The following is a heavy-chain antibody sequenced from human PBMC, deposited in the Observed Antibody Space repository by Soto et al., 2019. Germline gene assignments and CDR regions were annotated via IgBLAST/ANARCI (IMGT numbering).Heavy chain of an antibody. CDR2: IAYDGGNK. Sequence: VRSRRLSCAASGFTFSRHVMHWVRQAPGKGLEWVSVIAYDGGNKYYADSVKGRFTISRDNSKHTVYLQMNSLRDEDTAVYYCAKDGSYYDILAGSPNYYYSDMDVWGPGTTVTVSS. CDR1: GFTFSRHV. CDR3: AKDGSYYDILAGSPNYYYSDMDV. D-gene: IGHD3-9*01. V-gene: IGHV3-30*04. J-gene: IGHJ6*02.